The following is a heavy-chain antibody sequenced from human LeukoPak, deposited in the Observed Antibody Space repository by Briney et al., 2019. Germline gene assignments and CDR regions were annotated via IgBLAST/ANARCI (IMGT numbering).Heavy chain of an antibody. V-gene: IGHV3-30-3*01. CDR3: ASEGARFLLAYYFDY. J-gene: IGHJ4*02. CDR1: GFTFSSYA. CDR2: ISYDGSNK. Sequence: GGSLRLSCAASGFTFSSYAMHWVRQAPGKGLEWVAVISYDGSNKYYADSVKGRFTISRDNSKNTLYLQMNSLRAEDTAVYYCASEGARFLLAYYFDYWGQGTLVTVSS. D-gene: IGHD1-26*01.